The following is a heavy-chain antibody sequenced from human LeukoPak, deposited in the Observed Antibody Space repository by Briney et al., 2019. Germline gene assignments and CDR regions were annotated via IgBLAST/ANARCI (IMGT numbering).Heavy chain of an antibody. J-gene: IGHJ4*02. D-gene: IGHD6-13*01. V-gene: IGHV4-4*07. CDR2: IYTSGST. Sequence: PSETLSLTCTVSGGSISSYYWSWIRQPAGKGLEWIGRIYTSGSTTYNPSLKSRVTISVHKSKNQFSLKLSSVNAADTAVYYCARDPIAAAGKDYWGQGTLVTVSS. CDR3: ARDPIAAAGKDY. CDR1: GGSISSYY.